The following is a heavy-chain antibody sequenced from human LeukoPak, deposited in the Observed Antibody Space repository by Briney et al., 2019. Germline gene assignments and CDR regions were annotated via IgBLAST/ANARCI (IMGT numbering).Heavy chain of an antibody. J-gene: IGHJ2*01. CDR3: ARGGGSDWYFDL. V-gene: IGHV4-61*02. Sequence: QPSQTLSLTCTVYGGSISSGTYYWSWIRQPAGKGLEWIGRIYTSGSTNYNPSLKSRVTISVDTTKNQFSLKLSSVTAADTAVYYCARGGGSDWYFDLWGRGTLVTVSS. D-gene: IGHD3-16*01. CDR2: IYTSGST. CDR1: GGSISSGTYY.